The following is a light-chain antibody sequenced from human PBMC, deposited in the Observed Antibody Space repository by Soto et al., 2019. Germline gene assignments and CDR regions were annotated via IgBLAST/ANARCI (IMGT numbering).Light chain of an antibody. J-gene: IGKJ4*01. Sequence: DIQMTQSPSSLSASVGDRVTITCRASQSISSYLNWYQQKPGKAPKLLIYAASTLQSGVPSRFSGSGSGTDFTLTISRLEPEDFAVYYCQQYGSSRLTFGGGTKVDIK. CDR3: QQYGSSRLT. CDR1: QSISSY. V-gene: IGKV1-39*01. CDR2: AAS.